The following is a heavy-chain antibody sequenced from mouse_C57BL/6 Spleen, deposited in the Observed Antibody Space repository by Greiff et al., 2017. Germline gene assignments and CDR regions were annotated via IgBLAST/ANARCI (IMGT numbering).Heavy chain of an antibody. CDR1: GYTFTSYW. CDR3: ARGCSSAFYFDY. CDR2: IYPGSGST. D-gene: IGHD1-1*01. Sequence: VQLQQPGAELVKPGASVKMSCKASGYTFTSYWITWVKQRPGQGLEWIGDIYPGSGSTNYTEKFKSKATLTVDPSSSTAYMQLSSLTSEDSAVYYCARGCSSAFYFDYWGQGTTLTDSS. J-gene: IGHJ2*01. V-gene: IGHV1-55*01.